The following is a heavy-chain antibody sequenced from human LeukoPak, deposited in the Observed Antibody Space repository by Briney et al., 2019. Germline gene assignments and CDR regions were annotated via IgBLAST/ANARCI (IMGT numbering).Heavy chain of an antibody. CDR3: AKNTMTTWTGSDY. J-gene: IGHJ4*02. D-gene: IGHD4-17*01. V-gene: IGHV3-23*01. CDR2: ISGSGDAT. Sequence: GGSLRLSCAASGFTFNSFGMTWVRQAPGKGLEWVSFISGSGDATYYADSVKGRFTISRDNSKDTLFPQMNSLRADDTAVYYCAKNTMTTWTGSDYWGQGILVTVSS. CDR1: GFTFNSFG.